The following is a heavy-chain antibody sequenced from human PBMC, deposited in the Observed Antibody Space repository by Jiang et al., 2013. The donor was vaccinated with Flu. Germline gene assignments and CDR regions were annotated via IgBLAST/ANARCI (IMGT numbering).Heavy chain of an antibody. V-gene: IGHV4-59*01. CDR2: IYYSGST. CDR3: ARVRSIAARYNWFDP. Sequence: CTVSGGSISSYYWSWIRQPPGKGLEWIGYIYYSGSTNYNPSLKSRVTISVDTSKNQFSLKLSSVTAADTAVYYCARVRSIAARYNWFDPWGQGTLVTVSS. J-gene: IGHJ5*02. CDR1: GGSISSYY. D-gene: IGHD6-6*01.